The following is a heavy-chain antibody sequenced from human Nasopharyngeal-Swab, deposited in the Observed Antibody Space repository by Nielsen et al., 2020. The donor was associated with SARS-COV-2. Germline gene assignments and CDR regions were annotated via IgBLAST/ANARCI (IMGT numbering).Heavy chain of an antibody. D-gene: IGHD2-15*01. V-gene: IGHV3-21*01. CDR3: ARGYCSSGSCYAKHYGMDV. CDR2: ISSSSSYM. Sequence: GGSLRLSCAASGFTFSSYSMNWVRQAPGKGLEWVSSISSSSSYMYYADSVKGRFTISRDNAKNSVYLQMNSLRAEDTAVYYCARGYCSSGSCYAKHYGMDVWGQGTTVTVSS. J-gene: IGHJ6*02. CDR1: GFTFSSYS.